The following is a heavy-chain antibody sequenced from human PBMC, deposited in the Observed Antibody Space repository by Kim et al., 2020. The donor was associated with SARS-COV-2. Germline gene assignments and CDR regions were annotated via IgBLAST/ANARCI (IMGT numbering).Heavy chain of an antibody. CDR2: ISSSSSTI. J-gene: IGHJ4*02. CDR1: GFTFSSDS. V-gene: IGHV3-48*04. CDR3: ARANTLWYFDY. Sequence: GGSLRLSCAASGFTFSSDSMNWVRQAPGKGLEWVSYISSSSSTIYYADSVKGRFTISRDNAKNSLYLQMNSLRAEDTAVYYCARANTLWYFDYWGQGTLVTVSS. D-gene: IGHD2-21*01.